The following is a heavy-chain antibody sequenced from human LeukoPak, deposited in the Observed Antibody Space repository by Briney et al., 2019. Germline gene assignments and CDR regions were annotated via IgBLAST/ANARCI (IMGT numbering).Heavy chain of an antibody. CDR3: DTALWRTESP. Sequence: ASVKVSCKVSGYSLPEISMHWVRQAPGNGFEWMGGFDPEDGETIYAQNFQGRLTMTGDAATDTAYMKLSRQTADDTAVYFCDTALWRTESPWGQGTLVTVSS. D-gene: IGHD1-1*01. CDR2: FDPEDGET. CDR1: GYSLPEIS. V-gene: IGHV1-24*01. J-gene: IGHJ4*02.